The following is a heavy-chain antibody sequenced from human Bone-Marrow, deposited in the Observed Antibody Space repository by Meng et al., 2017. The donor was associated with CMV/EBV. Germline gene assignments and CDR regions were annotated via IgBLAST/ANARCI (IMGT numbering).Heavy chain of an antibody. V-gene: IGHV4-34*01. J-gene: IGHJ4*02. CDR3: ARGPNYDFWSGYQYYFDY. D-gene: IGHD3-3*01. Sequence: SETLSLTCAVYGGSFSGYYWSWIRQPPGKGLEWIGEINHSGSTNYNPSLKSRVTISVDTPKNQFSLKLSSVTAADTAVYYCARGPNYDFWSGYQYYFDYWGQGTLVTVSS. CDR2: INHSGST. CDR1: GGSFSGYY.